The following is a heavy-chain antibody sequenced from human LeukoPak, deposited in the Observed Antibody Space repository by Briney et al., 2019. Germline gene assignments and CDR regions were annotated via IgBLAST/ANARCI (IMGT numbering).Heavy chain of an antibody. V-gene: IGHV4-59*01. CDR1: GGSFSNYY. Sequence: SETLSLTCTVSGGSFSNYYWNWIRQPPGKGLEWLGNIHYSGNTHYNTALKSRVTISADTSKNQFSLKLSSVTAADTAVYYCAGDSRLGEKWGQGTLVTVSS. CDR2: IHYSGNT. J-gene: IGHJ4*02. CDR3: AGDSRLGEK. D-gene: IGHD3-16*01.